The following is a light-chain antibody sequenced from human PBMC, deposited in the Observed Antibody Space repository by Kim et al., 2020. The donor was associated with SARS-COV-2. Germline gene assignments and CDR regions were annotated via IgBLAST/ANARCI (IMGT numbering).Light chain of an antibody. CDR3: QVWDSSSDHRVV. Sequence: PGKTAGITWGGNSIGSKSVTGYQEKPGQAPVLVISYDSDRPSGIPERFSGSNSGNTATLTISRVEAGDEADYYCQVWDSSSDHRVVFGGGTQLTVL. CDR1: SIGSKS. J-gene: IGLJ2*01. V-gene: IGLV3-21*04. CDR2: YDS.